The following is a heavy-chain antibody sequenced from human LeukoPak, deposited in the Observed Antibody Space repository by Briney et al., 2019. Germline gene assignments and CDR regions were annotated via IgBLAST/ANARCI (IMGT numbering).Heavy chain of an antibody. CDR3: ARGRSTGNFDY. CDR1: GGSISSYY. D-gene: IGHD3-10*01. V-gene: IGHV4-59*01. CDR2: IYYGGST. Sequence: PSETLSLTCTVSGGSISSYYWSWIWQPPGKGLEWIGYIYYGGSTNYNPSLKSRVTISVDTSKNQFSLKLSSVTAADTAVYYCARGRSTGNFDYWGQGTLVTVSS. J-gene: IGHJ4*02.